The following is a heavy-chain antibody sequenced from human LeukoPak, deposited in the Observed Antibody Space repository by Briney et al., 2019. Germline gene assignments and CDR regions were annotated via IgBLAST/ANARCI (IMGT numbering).Heavy chain of an antibody. D-gene: IGHD6-13*01. Sequence: GGSLRLSCAASGFTFSSYGMHWVRQAPGKGLEWVAFIRYDGSNKYYADSVKGRFTISRDNSKNTLYLQMNSLRAEDTAVYYCARGLKQQLVRNYYYGMDVWGQGTTVTVSS. CDR1: GFTFSSYG. V-gene: IGHV3-30*02. CDR2: IRYDGSNK. CDR3: ARGLKQQLVRNYYYGMDV. J-gene: IGHJ6*02.